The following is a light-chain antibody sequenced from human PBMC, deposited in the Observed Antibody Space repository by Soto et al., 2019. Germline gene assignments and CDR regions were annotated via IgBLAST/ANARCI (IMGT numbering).Light chain of an antibody. CDR3: QQYGDSPLT. CDR2: GAS. V-gene: IGKV3-20*01. CDR1: QIVYINS. Sequence: EVVLTQSPGTLSLSPGERATLSCRASQIVYINSLAWYQQKPGQPPRLLIYGASTRAAGIPERISGSGSGADFALSIDGLEPEDFAIYYCQQYGDSPLTFGPGTRVD. J-gene: IGKJ3*01.